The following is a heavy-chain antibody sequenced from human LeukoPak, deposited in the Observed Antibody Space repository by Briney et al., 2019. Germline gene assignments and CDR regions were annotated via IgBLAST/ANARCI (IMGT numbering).Heavy chain of an antibody. CDR1: GFTFSSYS. V-gene: IGHV3-21*01. D-gene: IGHD1-26*01. CDR3: ARGRFAVGAGCYFDY. J-gene: IGHJ4*02. Sequence: NPGGSLRLSCAASGFTFSSYSMNWVRQAPGKGLEWVSPISSSSSYIYYADSVKGRFTISRDNAKNSLYLQMNSLRAEDTAVYYCARGRFAVGAGCYFDYWGQGTLVTVSS. CDR2: ISSSSSYI.